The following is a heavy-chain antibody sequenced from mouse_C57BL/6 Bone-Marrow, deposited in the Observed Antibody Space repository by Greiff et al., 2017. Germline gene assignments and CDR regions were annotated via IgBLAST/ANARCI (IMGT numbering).Heavy chain of an antibody. Sequence: VKLMESGAELARPGASVKLSCKASGYTFTSYGISWVKQRTGQGLEWIGEIYPRSGNTYYNEKFKGKATLTAAKSSSPAYMELRSLTSEDSAVYFCAREHYARDDWGQGTSVTVSS. CDR3: AREHYARDD. CDR1: GYTFTSYG. J-gene: IGHJ4*01. V-gene: IGHV1-81*01. CDR2: IYPRSGNT.